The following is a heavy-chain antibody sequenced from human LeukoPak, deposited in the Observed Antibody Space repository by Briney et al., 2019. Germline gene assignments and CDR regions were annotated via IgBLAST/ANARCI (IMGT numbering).Heavy chain of an antibody. V-gene: IGHV3-64D*06. Sequence: PGGSLRLSCSASGFTFSSFGMHWVRQAPGKGLEYFSAISSNGGNTYYADSVKGRFTISRDNSKNTLYLQMSSLRAEDTAVYYCVKLVTTIPYDAFDIWGQGTMVTVSS. CDR1: GFTFSSFG. J-gene: IGHJ3*02. CDR2: ISSNGGNT. CDR3: VKLVTTIPYDAFDI. D-gene: IGHD4-11*01.